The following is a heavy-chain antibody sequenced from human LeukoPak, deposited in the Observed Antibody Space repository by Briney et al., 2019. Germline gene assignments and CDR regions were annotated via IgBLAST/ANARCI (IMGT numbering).Heavy chain of an antibody. Sequence: GGSLRLSCAASGFTFSSYAMSWVRQAPGKGLEWISAISGSGGSTYYADSVKGRFTISRDNSKNTLYLQMNSLRAEDTAVYYCAKVAMIVVGRPYYFDYWGQGTLVTVSS. D-gene: IGHD3-22*01. V-gene: IGHV3-23*01. CDR2: ISGSGGST. CDR1: GFTFSSYA. CDR3: AKVAMIVVGRPYYFDY. J-gene: IGHJ4*02.